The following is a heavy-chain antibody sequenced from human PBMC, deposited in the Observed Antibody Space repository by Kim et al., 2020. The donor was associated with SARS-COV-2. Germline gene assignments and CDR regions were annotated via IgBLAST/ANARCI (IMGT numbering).Heavy chain of an antibody. CDR1: GFTISNNW. D-gene: IGHD2-2*01. V-gene: IGHV3-7*01. CDR3: VRIERHSISL. Sequence: GGSLRLSCAASGFTISNNWMSWVRQAPAKGLQWVAAIKQDGSDRSFVDSVKGRFTISRDNAKNSLYLQASSLRVEETAMYYCVRIERHSISLWCQGAL. J-gene: IGHJ4*02. CDR2: IKQDGSDR.